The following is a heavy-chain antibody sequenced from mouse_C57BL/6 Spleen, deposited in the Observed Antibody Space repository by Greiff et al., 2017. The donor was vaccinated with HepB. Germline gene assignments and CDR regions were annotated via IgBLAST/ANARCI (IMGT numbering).Heavy chain of an antibody. CDR2: ISDGGSYT. CDR3: EREGLNDCFAY. J-gene: IGHJ3*01. V-gene: IGHV5-4*03. CDR1: GFTFSSYA. Sequence: EVKLVESGGGLVKPGGSLKLSCAASGFTFSSYAMSWVRQTPEKRLEWVATISDGGSYTYYPDNVKGRFTIARDNAKNNLYLQMSHLKSEDTAMYYCEREGLNDCFAYWGQGTLETVSA.